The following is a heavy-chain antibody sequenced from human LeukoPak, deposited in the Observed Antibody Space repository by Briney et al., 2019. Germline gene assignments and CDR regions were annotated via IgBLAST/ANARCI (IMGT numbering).Heavy chain of an antibody. D-gene: IGHD3-3*01. CDR2: IYYSGST. CDR3: ARDSTIFGVVRAFDI. J-gene: IGHJ3*02. V-gene: IGHV4-31*03. Sequence: SETLSLTCTVSGGSISSGGYSWSWFRQPPGKGLEWIGYIYYSGSTYYNPSLKSRVTISVDTSKNQFSLKLSSVTAADTAVYYCARDSTIFGVVRAFDIWGQGTMVTVSS. CDR1: GGSISSGGYS.